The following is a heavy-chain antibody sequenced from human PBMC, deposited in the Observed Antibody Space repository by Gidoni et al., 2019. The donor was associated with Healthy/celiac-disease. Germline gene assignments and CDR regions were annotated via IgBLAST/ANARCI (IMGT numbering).Heavy chain of an antibody. J-gene: IGHJ3*02. D-gene: IGHD2-2*01. CDR3: ARNQTRLAVVPAAIRSWAFDI. Sequence: QLQLQESGPGLVKPSATLSLTCTVSGGSISSSSYYWGWRRQPPGQGLEWIGSIYYSGSTYYNPSLKTRVTISVDTSKSQLSLKLSSVTASDTAVYYCARNQTRLAVVPAAIRSWAFDIWGQGTMVTVSS. CDR1: GGSISSSSYY. CDR2: IYYSGST. V-gene: IGHV4-39*07.